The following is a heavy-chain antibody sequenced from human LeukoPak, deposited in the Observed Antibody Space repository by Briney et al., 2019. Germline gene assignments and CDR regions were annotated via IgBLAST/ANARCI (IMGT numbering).Heavy chain of an antibody. CDR2: ISSSSSYI. Sequence: GGSMRLSCAASGFTFSSYSMNWVRQAPGKGLEWVSSISSSSSYIYYADSVRGRFTISRDNAKNSLYLQMNSLRAEDTAVYYCATEEYQLPKGAFDYWGQGTLVTVSS. CDR1: GFTFSSYS. V-gene: IGHV3-21*01. D-gene: IGHD2-2*01. J-gene: IGHJ4*02. CDR3: ATEEYQLPKGAFDY.